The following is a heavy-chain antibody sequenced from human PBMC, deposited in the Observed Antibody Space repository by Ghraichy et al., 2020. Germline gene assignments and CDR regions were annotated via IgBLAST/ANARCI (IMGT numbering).Heavy chain of an antibody. J-gene: IGHJ3*02. D-gene: IGHD2-21*02. CDR3: AKGEEVTSVLLDAFDI. V-gene: IGHV3-23*01. Sequence: GGSLRLSCAASGFTFSSYAMSWVRQAPGKGLEWVSDISGSGGSTYYADSVKGRFTISRDNSKNTLYLQMNSLRAEDTAVYYCAKGEEVTSVLLDAFDIWGRGRIVTVSS. CDR1: GFTFSSYA. CDR2: ISGSGGST.